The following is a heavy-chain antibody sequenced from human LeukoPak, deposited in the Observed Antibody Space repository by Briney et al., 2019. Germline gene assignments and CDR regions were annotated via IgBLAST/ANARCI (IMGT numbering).Heavy chain of an antibody. CDR1: GFSFNSYA. D-gene: IGHD6-19*01. V-gene: IGHV3-23*01. CDR3: ANQPGLYDSGWSWTYHFFGVDV. CDR2: VSGRGERT. J-gene: IGHJ6*02. Sequence: GGSLRLSCAASGFSFNSYAMSWVRQAPGKGLEWVSAVSGRGERTYYADFVQGRFSISRDNSKDTVYLPMNSLRAGDTAIYYCANQPGLYDSGWSWTYHFFGVDVWGQGTTVTVSS.